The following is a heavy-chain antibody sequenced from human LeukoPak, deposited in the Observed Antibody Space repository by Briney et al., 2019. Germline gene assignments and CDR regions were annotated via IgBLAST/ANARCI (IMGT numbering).Heavy chain of an antibody. CDR2: IYTSGST. D-gene: IGHD3-3*01. J-gene: IGHJ4*02. CDR3: AREERYYDFWSGYYISCFDY. V-gene: IGHV4-4*07. CDR1: GGSISSYY. Sequence: SETLSLTCTVSGGSISSYYWSWIRQPAGKGLEWIGRIYTSGSTNYNPSLKSRVTMSVDTSKNQFSLKLSSVTAADTAVYYCAREERYYDFWSGYYISCFDYWGQGTLVTVSP.